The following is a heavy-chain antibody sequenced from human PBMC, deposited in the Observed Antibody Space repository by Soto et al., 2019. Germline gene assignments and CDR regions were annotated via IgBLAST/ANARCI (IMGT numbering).Heavy chain of an antibody. Sequence: QITLNESGPTPVKPRQTLTLTCTFSGFSLTTSGVGVGWIRQSPGKAPEWLALIYWDDDKRYSPSLKSRLTITKDISKIQVVLTMADLDPADTATYYCAHRVLRTVFGLVTTTAIYFDFWGQGTPVAVSS. J-gene: IGHJ4*02. CDR3: AHRVLRTVFGLVTTTAIYFDF. V-gene: IGHV2-5*02. CDR1: GFSLTTSGVG. D-gene: IGHD3-3*01. CDR2: IYWDDDK.